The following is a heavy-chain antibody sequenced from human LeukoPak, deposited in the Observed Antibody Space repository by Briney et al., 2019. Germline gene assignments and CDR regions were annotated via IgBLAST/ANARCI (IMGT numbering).Heavy chain of an antibody. D-gene: IGHD2-15*01. CDR1: GYTFTSYG. Sequence: GASVKVSCKASGYTFTSYGINWVRQAPGQGLEWMGWISAYNGNTNYAQKLQGRVTMTTDTSTSTAYMELRSLRSDDTAVYYCARGRFSRYTPYCSGGSCYSSYYYGMDVWGQGTTVTVSS. CDR2: ISAYNGNT. V-gene: IGHV1-18*01. J-gene: IGHJ6*02. CDR3: ARGRFSRYTPYCSGGSCYSSYYYGMDV.